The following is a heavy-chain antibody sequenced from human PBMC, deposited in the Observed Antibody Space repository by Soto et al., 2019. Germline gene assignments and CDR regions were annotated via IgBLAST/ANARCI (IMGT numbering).Heavy chain of an antibody. J-gene: IGHJ6*02. D-gene: IGHD4-17*01. CDR1: GFTFSNYA. V-gene: IGHV3-23*01. CDR3: ARDQDDYGDSVLGDSYYYHSYGLDV. CDR2: ISGSDGRT. Sequence: QLLESGGGLVPPGGSLRLSCAASGFTFSNYAMSWVRQAPGKGLEWVAGISGSDGRTFHAEPVKGRFTISRDNSRNTLYLQMSRLGAQDTAVYYCARDQDDYGDSVLGDSYYYHSYGLDVWGQGTTITVSS.